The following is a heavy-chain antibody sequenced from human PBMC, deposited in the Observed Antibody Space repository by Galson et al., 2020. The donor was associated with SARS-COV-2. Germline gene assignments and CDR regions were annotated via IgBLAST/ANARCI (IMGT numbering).Heavy chain of an antibody. CDR2: ISSSGSTI. V-gene: IGHV3-48*03. CDR3: AREPTVTTDWYYYGMDV. J-gene: IGHJ6*02. Sequence: GGSLTPSCAASGFTFSSYQMNCVRQAPGKGLEWVSYISSSGSTIYYADSVKGRFTISRDNARNSLYLQMNSLRAADTAVYYCAREPTVTTDWYYYGMDVWGQGTTVTVSS. D-gene: IGHD4-17*01. CDR1: GFTFSSYQ.